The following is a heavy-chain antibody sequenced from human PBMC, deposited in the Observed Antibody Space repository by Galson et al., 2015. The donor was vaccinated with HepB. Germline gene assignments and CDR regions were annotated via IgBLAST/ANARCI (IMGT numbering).Heavy chain of an antibody. J-gene: IGHJ3*02. CDR3: AMIIVATEGTDAFDI. Sequence: QSGAEVKKPGESLRISCKGSGYGFTSYWISWVRQMPGKGLEWMGRIDPSDSYTNYSPSFQGHVTISADKSISTAYLQWSSLKASDTAMYYCAMIIVATEGTDAFDIWGQGTMVTVSS. CDR1: GYGFTSYW. V-gene: IGHV5-10-1*01. CDR2: IDPSDSYT. D-gene: IGHD5-12*01.